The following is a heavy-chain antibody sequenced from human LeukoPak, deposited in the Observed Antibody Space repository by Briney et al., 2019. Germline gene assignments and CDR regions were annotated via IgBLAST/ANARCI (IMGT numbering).Heavy chain of an antibody. J-gene: IGHJ4*02. CDR3: ASGPRYYDSIAGGYFDY. CDR2: IYYSGST. Sequence: SETLSLTCTVSGGSISSGGYYWSWIRQHPGKGLEWIGYIYYSGSTYYNPSLKSRVTISVDTSKNQFSLKLSSVTAADTAVCYCASGPRYYDSIAGGYFDYWGQGTLVTVPS. V-gene: IGHV4-31*03. CDR1: GGSISSGGYY. D-gene: IGHD3-22*01.